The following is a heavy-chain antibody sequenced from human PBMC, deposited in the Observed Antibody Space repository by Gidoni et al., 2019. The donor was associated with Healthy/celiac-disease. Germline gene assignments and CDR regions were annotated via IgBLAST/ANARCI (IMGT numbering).Heavy chain of an antibody. J-gene: IGHJ4*02. CDR1: GGSISSSY. Sequence: QVQLQESGPGLVKPSETLSPPCPVSGGSISSSYWRWIRQPPAKGLEWVGYIYYWGSTNYNPSLKSRVTISVDTSKNQFSLKLSAVTAADTAVYYCARDTDGDYLDYWGQGTLVTVSS. CDR2: IYYWGST. V-gene: IGHV4-59*01. D-gene: IGHD4-17*01. CDR3: ARDTDGDYLDY.